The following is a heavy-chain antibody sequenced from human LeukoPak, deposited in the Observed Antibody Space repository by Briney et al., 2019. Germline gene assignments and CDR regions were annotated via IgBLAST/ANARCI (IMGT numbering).Heavy chain of an antibody. J-gene: IGHJ3*02. D-gene: IGHD1-1*01. CDR1: VDTLTELS. CDR3: ATGKRSNDAFDI. V-gene: IGHV1-24*01. Sequence: ASVKVSCKVSVDTLTELSMRWVRQAPGKGLEWMGNFDPGDAETIYAQKFQGRLTMTEDRSTDTAYMELSSLRSEATAGYYCATGKRSNDAFDIWGQGTLVTDSS. CDR2: FDPGDAET.